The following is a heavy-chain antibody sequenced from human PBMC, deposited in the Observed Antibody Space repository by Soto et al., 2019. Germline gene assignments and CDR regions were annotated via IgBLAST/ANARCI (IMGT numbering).Heavy chain of an antibody. V-gene: IGHV1-46*01. J-gene: IGHJ6*02. CDR3: ARENGAYDILTDYYPYYYYGMDV. CDR2: INPSGGRT. CDR1: GYTFTGYY. Sequence: QVQLEQSGAEVKKPGASVKVSCKASGYTFTGYYVHWVRQAPGQGLEWLGIINPSGGRTSYAQTLPGRITVTXDXSXSXXYMQLSSVRSEDTAVYYCARENGAYDILTDYYPYYYYGMDVWGQGTTVTVSS. D-gene: IGHD3-9*01.